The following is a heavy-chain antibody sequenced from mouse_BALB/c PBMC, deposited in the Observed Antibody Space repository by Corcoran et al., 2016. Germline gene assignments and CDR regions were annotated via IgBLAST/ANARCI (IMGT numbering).Heavy chain of an antibody. CDR1: GYSFTGYF. CDR2: INPYDGDT. V-gene: IGHV1-20*02. J-gene: IGHJ2*01. Sequence: EVQLQQSGPELVKPGASVKISCKASGYSFTGYFMNWVMQSHGKSLEWIGRINPYDGDTYYNQKFKGKATLTVDKSSSTAYMELRSLSSEDSAVYYSAIYDVYYWGQGTTLTVSS. CDR3: AIYDVYY. D-gene: IGHD2-3*01.